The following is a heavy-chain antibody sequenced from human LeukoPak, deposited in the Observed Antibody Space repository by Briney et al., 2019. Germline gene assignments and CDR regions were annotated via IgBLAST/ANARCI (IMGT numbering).Heavy chain of an antibody. Sequence: PGGSLRLSCAASGLTFSSYEMNWVRQAPGKGLEWVSYISSSGSTIYYADSVKGRFTISRDNAKNSLYLQMNSLRAEDTAIYYCARGAATNLWPSDYWGQGTLVTVSS. CDR1: GLTFSSYE. V-gene: IGHV3-48*03. J-gene: IGHJ4*02. D-gene: IGHD3-10*01. CDR3: ARGAATNLWPSDY. CDR2: ISSSGSTI.